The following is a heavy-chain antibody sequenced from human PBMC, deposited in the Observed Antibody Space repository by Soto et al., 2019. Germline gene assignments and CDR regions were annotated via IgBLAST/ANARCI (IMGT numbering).Heavy chain of an antibody. CDR1: GYSFTRYG. V-gene: IGHV1-18*01. CDR3: AMVDVYVTPSPQDV. D-gene: IGHD3-16*01. CDR2: INAYNGNT. J-gene: IGHJ6*02. Sequence: QVQLVQSGAEVKNPGASVKVSCKASGYSFTRYGIGWARQAPGQGLERMGWINAYNGNTNYGQNLQGSLTLTTDTSTTRAYMELRSLRSNDTAIYYCAMVDVYVTPSPQDVWGQGTTVTVSS.